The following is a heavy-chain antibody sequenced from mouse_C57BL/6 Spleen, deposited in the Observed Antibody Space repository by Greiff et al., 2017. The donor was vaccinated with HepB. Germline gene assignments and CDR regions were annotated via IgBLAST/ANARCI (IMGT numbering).Heavy chain of an antibody. D-gene: IGHD1-1*01. CDR3: ARGLLRLTDYAMDY. CDR1: GYTFTGYW. Sequence: VQLQQSGAELMKPGASVKLSCKATGYTFTGYWIEWVKQRPGHGLEWIGEILPGSGSTNDNEKFKGKATFTADTSSNTAYMQLSSLTTEDSAIYYCARGLLRLTDYAMDYWGQGTSVTVSS. J-gene: IGHJ4*01. CDR2: ILPGSGST. V-gene: IGHV1-9*01.